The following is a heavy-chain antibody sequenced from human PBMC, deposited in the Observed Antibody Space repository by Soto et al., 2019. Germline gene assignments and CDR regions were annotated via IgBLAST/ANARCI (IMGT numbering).Heavy chain of an antibody. CDR2: ISYDVSNK. J-gene: IGHJ6*02. D-gene: IGHD3-3*01. CDR3: ARDQAIFEVIVRHYYYGMDV. Sequence: GSLRLACAASGFTFSSYGMHWVRQAPGKGLEWVAVISYDVSNKYYADSVKGRFTISRDNARNSLFLQMNSLRAEDTAVYYCARDQAIFEVIVRHYYYGMDVWGQGTTVTVSS. V-gene: IGHV3-30*03. CDR1: GFTFSSYG.